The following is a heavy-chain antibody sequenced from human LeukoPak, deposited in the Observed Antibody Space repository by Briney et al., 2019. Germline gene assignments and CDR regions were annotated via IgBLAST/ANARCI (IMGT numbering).Heavy chain of an antibody. D-gene: IGHD2-21*02. CDR1: GFTFSSDW. V-gene: IGHV3-15*01. CDR2: IKSKADGGTT. Sequence: PGGSLRLSCAASGFTFSSDWLSWVRQAPGKGLEWIGRIKSKADGGTTDYAAHVKGRFTITRDDSKNTLYLQMSSLRTEDAAVYYCATEGGDCGGDCLSYFDYWGQGTLVTVSS. J-gene: IGHJ4*02. CDR3: ATEGGDCGGDCLSYFDY.